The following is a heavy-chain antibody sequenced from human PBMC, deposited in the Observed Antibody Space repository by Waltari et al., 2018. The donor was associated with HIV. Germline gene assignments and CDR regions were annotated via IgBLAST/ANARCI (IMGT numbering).Heavy chain of an antibody. Sequence: VQLVESGGGVVQPGRSLRLSCAASGFTFSSSAMPWVRQAPGKGLEWVAVISYDGSNKYYADSVKGRFTISRDNSKNTLNLQMNSLRAEDTAVYYCASNSRWFDPWGQGTLVTVSS. CDR2: ISYDGSNK. D-gene: IGHD1-1*01. CDR1: GFTFSSSA. CDR3: ASNSRWFDP. J-gene: IGHJ5*02. V-gene: IGHV3-30-3*01.